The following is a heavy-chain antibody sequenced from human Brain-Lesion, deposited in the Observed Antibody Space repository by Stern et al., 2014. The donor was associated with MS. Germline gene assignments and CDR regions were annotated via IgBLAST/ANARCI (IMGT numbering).Heavy chain of an antibody. V-gene: IGHV3-74*01. CDR2: VNNDGRRT. J-gene: IGHJ5*01. CDR3: ARGERWFDS. CDR1: GFTFSHSW. Sequence: VPLVQSGGGLVQPGGSLRLSCAASGFTFSHSWMHWVRQAPAPRTVWVSRVNNDGRRTSYADSVKGRFTMSRDNAKNTLYLQMNSLRVEDTAIYYCARGERWFDSWGQGTLVTVSS.